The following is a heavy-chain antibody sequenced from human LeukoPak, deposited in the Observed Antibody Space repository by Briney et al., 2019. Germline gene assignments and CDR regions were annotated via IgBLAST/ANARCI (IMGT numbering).Heavy chain of an antibody. CDR3: ARADYSSGWYGDY. J-gene: IGHJ4*02. Sequence: GGSLRLSCAASGFTFSSYSMNWVRQAPGEGLEWVSYISSSSSTIYYADSVKGRFTISRDNAKNSLYLQINSLPAEDTASYYCARADYSSGWYGDYCGQAALVTVSS. D-gene: IGHD6-19*01. V-gene: IGHV3-48*01. CDR2: ISSSSSTI. CDR1: GFTFSSYS.